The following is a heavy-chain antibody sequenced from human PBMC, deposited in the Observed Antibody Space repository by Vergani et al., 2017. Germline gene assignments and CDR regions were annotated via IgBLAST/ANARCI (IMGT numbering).Heavy chain of an antibody. V-gene: IGHV4-59*01. D-gene: IGHD2-2*01. CDR3: ARFNGLGYCSSTSCYNWFDP. CDR2: IYYSGST. Sequence: QVQLQESGPGLVKPSETLSLTCTVSGGSISSYYWSWIRQPPGKGLEWIGYIYYSGSTNYNPSLKSQVTISVDTSKNQFSLKLSSVTAADTAVYYCARFNGLGYCSSTSCYNWFDPWGQGTLVTVSS. J-gene: IGHJ5*02. CDR1: GGSISSYY.